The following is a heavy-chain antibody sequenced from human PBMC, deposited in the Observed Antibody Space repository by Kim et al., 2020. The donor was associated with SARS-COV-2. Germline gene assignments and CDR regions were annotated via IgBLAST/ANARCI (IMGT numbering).Heavy chain of an antibody. CDR1: GGSFSDYT. CDR3: ARGRAGVVPSPVLGLGPYYHYYAMDV. V-gene: IGHV4-34*01. Sequence: SETLSLTCAVYGGSFSDYTWTWIRQPPGKCLEWIGEINHSGSTNLSPSLKSRITIPVDTSKSQFSLRLKSMTATDAAVYYCARGRAGVVPSPVLGLGPYYHYYAMDVWGRGTPVAVSS. D-gene: IGHD2-8*02. J-gene: IGHJ6*02. CDR2: INHSGST.